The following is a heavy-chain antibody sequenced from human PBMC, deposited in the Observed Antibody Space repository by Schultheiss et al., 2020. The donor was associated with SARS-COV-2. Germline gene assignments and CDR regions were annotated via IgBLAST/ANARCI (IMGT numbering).Heavy chain of an antibody. CDR2: INAVNGNT. CDR1: GYTFTSYS. D-gene: IGHD6-13*01. Sequence: ASVKVSCKASGYTFTSYSMHWVRQAPGQRLEWVGWINAVNGNTEYSQKFQGRVTITRDTSASIAYMELSSLRSEDTTVYYCARDRGSSWYLFDYWGQGTLVTVPS. CDR3: ARDRGSSWYLFDY. V-gene: IGHV1-3*01. J-gene: IGHJ4*02.